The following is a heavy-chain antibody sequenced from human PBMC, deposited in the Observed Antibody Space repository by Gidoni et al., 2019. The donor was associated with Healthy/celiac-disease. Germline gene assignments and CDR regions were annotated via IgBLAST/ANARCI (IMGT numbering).Heavy chain of an antibody. Sequence: QVQLVESGGGVVQPGRSLRLSCAVSGFTFSSYAMHWVRQAPGKGLEWVAVISYDGSNKYYADSVKGRFTISRDNSKNTLYLQMNSLRAEDTAVYYCARARRYSSSSPFDYWGQGTLVTVSS. D-gene: IGHD6-6*01. CDR2: ISYDGSNK. J-gene: IGHJ4*02. V-gene: IGHV3-30-3*01. CDR3: ARARRYSSSSPFDY. CDR1: GFTFSSYA.